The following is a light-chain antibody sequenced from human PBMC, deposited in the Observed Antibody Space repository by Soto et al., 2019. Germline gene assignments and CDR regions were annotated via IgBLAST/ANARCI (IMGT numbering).Light chain of an antibody. CDR2: LNSDGSH. Sequence: QAVVTQSPSASASLGASVKLTCTLSSGHSSYAIAWHQQQPEKGPRYLMKLNSDGSHSKGDGIPDRFSGSSSGAQRYLAISSLQSEDEADYYCQTWGSGTVVVGGGTKLTVL. CDR3: QTWGSGTVV. J-gene: IGLJ2*01. V-gene: IGLV4-69*01. CDR1: SGHSSYA.